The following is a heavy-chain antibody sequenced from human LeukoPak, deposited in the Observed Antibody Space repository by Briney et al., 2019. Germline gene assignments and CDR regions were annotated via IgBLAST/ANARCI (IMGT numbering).Heavy chain of an antibody. J-gene: IGHJ4*02. Sequence: GGSLRLSCVVSGFTFSSYAMSWVRQAPGKGLEWVSSISSLSNYIYYADSVKGRFTISRDNAKNSLYLQMNSLRAEDTALYYCARGGENSGFDYWGQGTLVIVSS. V-gene: IGHV3-21*01. CDR3: ARGGENSGFDY. CDR2: ISSLSNYI. CDR1: GFTFSSYA. D-gene: IGHD6-19*01.